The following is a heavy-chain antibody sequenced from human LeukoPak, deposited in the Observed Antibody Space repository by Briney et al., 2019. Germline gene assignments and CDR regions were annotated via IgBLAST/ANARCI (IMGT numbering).Heavy chain of an antibody. V-gene: IGHV3-33*01. CDR3: ARGSDYVEVYYFDY. J-gene: IGHJ4*02. CDR2: IWYDGSNK. D-gene: IGHD4-17*01. CDR1: GFTFSSYG. Sequence: PGRSLRLSCAASGFTFSSYGMHWVRQAPGKGLEWVAVIWYDGSNKYYADSVKGRFTISRDNSKNTLYLQMNSLRAEDTAVYYCARGSDYVEVYYFDYWGQGTLVTVSS.